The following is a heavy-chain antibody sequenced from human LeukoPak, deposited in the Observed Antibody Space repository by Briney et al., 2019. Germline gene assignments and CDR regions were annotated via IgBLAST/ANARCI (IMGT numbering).Heavy chain of an antibody. CDR2: INPSGGST. D-gene: IGHD7-27*01. CDR1: GYTFTSYY. CDR3: ARDNGLAGVRWFFDL. V-gene: IGHV1-46*01. J-gene: IGHJ2*01. Sequence: GASVKVSCKASGYTFTSYYVHWVRQAPGQGLEWMGIINPSGGSTNYARRFQGRVTMTRDTSTSTVYMELISLRFEDTAVYYCARDNGLAGVRWFFDLWGRGTLVTVSS.